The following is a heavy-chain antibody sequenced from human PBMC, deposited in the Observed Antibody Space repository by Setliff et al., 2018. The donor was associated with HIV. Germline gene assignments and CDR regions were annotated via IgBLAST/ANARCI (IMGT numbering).Heavy chain of an antibody. D-gene: IGHD2-8*02. CDR3: ARAPTGVTNAFDI. CDR2: IHYNEKT. V-gene: IGHV4-39*07. J-gene: IGHJ3*02. Sequence: SETLSLTCTVSGGSASNSRYYWAWIRQPPGKGLEYIGSIHYNEKTYYNPSLESRLTISVDTSRNQFSLRLSPVTAADTAVYYCARAPTGVTNAFDIWGQGTMVTVSS. CDR1: GGSASNSRYY.